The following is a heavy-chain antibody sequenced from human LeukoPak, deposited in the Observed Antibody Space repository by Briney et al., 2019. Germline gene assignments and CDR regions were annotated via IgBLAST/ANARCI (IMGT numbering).Heavy chain of an antibody. J-gene: IGHJ6*02. CDR2: IGSDNKP. CDR3: ARDLHNYVARDV. Sequence: GGSLRLSCEASGFTFSAYAMTWVRQAPGKGLEWVSSIGSDNKPHYSESVKRRFAISRDNSKSMLSLQLNSLSAADTALYYFARDLHNYVARDVWGQGTTVTVSS. D-gene: IGHD3-10*02. CDR1: GFTFSAYA. V-gene: IGHV3-23*01.